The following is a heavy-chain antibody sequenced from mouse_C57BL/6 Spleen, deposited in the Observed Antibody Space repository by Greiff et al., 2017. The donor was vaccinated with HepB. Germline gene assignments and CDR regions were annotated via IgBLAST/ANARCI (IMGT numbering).Heavy chain of an antibody. Sequence: QVQLQQSGPELVKPGASVKISCKASGYAFSSSWMNWVKQRPGKGLEWIGRIYPGDGDTNYNGKFKGKATLTADKSSSTAYMQLSSLTSEDSAVYFCAGFTTVVATGDYWGQGTTLTVSS. V-gene: IGHV1-82*01. J-gene: IGHJ2*01. CDR2: IYPGDGDT. D-gene: IGHD1-1*01. CDR1: GYAFSSSW. CDR3: AGFTTVVATGDY.